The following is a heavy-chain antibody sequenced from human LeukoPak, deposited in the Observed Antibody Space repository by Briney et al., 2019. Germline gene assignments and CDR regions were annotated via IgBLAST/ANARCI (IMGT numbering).Heavy chain of an antibody. D-gene: IGHD2-15*01. V-gene: IGHV3-30*04. CDR3: AKDGSGCSGGSCYQNFDY. CDR2: ISYDGTIK. J-gene: IGHJ4*02. Sequence: PGRSLRLSCAASGFTFSSNYAMHWVRQAPGKGLEWVAVISYDGTIKYYADSVKGRFTISRDNSKNTLYLQMNSLRAEDTAVYYCAKDGSGCSGGSCYQNFDYWGQGTLVTVSS. CDR1: GFTFSSNYA.